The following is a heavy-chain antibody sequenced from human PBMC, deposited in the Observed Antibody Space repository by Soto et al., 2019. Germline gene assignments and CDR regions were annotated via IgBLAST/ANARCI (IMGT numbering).Heavy chain of an antibody. CDR1: GGTFSSYA. J-gene: IGHJ5*02. V-gene: IGHV1-69*13. Sequence: SVKVSCKASGGTFSSYAISWVRQAPGQGLEWMGGIIPIFGTANYAQKFQGRVTITADESTSTAYMELSSLRSEDTAVYYCAREGCCGGSCFARNPANWFDPWGQGTLVTVSS. CDR2: IIPIFGTA. D-gene: IGHD2-15*01. CDR3: AREGCCGGSCFARNPANWFDP.